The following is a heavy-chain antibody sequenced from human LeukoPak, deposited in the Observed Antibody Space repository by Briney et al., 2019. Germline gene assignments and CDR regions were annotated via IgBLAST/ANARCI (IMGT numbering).Heavy chain of an antibody. CDR3: AIDYGDYDNYFDY. CDR2: ISGSGGST. D-gene: IGHD4-17*01. V-gene: IGHV3-23*01. J-gene: IGHJ4*02. Sequence: GGSPRLSCAASGFTFSSYAMSWVRQAPGKGLEWVSAISGSGGSTYYADSVKGRFTISRDNSKNTLYLQMNSLRAEDTAVYYCAIDYGDYDNYFDYWGQGTLVTVSS. CDR1: GFTFSSYA.